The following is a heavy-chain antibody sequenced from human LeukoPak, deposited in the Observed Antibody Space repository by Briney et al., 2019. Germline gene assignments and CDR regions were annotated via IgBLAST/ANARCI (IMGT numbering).Heavy chain of an antibody. D-gene: IGHD3-22*01. CDR2: IKQDGSEK. V-gene: IGHV3-7*02. CDR3: ASQDSNTAFDI. J-gene: IGHJ3*02. CDR1: GFTFSRSW. Sequence: GGSLTLSCAASGFTFSRSWMSWVRQAPGKGLEWVANIKQDGSEKNYVDSVKGRFTISRDNAKNSLYLQLDSLRAEDTAVYYCASQDSNTAFDIWGQGTMVTVSS.